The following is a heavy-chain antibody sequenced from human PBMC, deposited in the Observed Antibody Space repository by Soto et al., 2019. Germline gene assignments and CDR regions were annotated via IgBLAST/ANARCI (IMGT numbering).Heavy chain of an antibody. Sequence: PSETLSLTCAVYGGSFSGYYWSWIRQPPGKGLEWIGEINHSGSTNYNPSLKSRVTISVDTSKNQFSLKLSSVTAADTAVYYCASLRDCSGGSCYSVNWFDPWGQGTLVTVSS. V-gene: IGHV4-34*01. D-gene: IGHD2-15*01. J-gene: IGHJ5*02. CDR3: ASLRDCSGGSCYSVNWFDP. CDR1: GGSFSGYY. CDR2: INHSGST.